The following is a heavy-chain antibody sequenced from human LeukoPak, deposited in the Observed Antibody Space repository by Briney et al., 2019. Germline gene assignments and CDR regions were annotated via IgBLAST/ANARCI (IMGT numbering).Heavy chain of an antibody. J-gene: IGHJ4*02. D-gene: IGHD3-22*01. V-gene: IGHV3-7*03. CDR2: IKEDGSKK. CDR3: ATPLDYYDSSGYHQGGD. Sequence: GGSLRLSCAASGFTFSGCWMTWVRQAPGKGLEWVADIKEDGSKKNYVDSVKGRFTIFRDNAKNSLYLQMNSLRAEDTAVYYCATPLDYYDSSGYHQGGDWGQGTLVAVSS. CDR1: GFTFSGCW.